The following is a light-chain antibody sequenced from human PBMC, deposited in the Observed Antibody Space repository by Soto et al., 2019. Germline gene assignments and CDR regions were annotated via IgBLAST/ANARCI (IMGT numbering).Light chain of an antibody. Sequence: DIVLTQSPGTLSLSPGERATLSCRASQSVGSDYLAWYQQKRGQAPRLLMYGASSRATGIPDRFSGSGSGTDFTLTISRLETEDYTVYYCQQYGNLMYTFGQGTKLEIK. CDR1: QSVGSDY. CDR3: QQYGNLMYT. V-gene: IGKV3-20*01. CDR2: GAS. J-gene: IGKJ2*01.